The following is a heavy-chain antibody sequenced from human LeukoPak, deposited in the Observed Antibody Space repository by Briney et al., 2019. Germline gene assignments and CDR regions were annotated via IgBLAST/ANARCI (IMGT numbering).Heavy chain of an antibody. CDR1: GGSISSSSYY. V-gene: IGHV4-39*07. D-gene: IGHD6-13*01. CDR3: ARGDIAAAAPFDY. Sequence: SETLSLTYTVSGGSISSSSYYWGWIRQPPGKGLEWIGSIYYSGSTYYNPSLKSRVTISVDTSKNQFSLKLSSVTAADTAVYYCARGDIAAAAPFDYWGQXTLVTVSS. J-gene: IGHJ4*02. CDR2: IYYSGST.